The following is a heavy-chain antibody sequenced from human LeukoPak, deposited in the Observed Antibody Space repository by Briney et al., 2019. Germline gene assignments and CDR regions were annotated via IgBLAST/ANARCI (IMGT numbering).Heavy chain of an antibody. CDR3: ARVIYDSSGYRFDY. J-gene: IGHJ4*02. CDR1: GFTFSSYS. CDR2: ISSSSSTI. Sequence: GGSLRLSCAASGFTFSSYSMNWVRQAPGKGLEWVSYISSSSSTIYYADSVKGRFTISRDNAKNSLYLQMNSLRAEDTAVYYCARVIYDSSGYRFDYWGQGTLVTVSS. V-gene: IGHV3-48*01. D-gene: IGHD3-22*01.